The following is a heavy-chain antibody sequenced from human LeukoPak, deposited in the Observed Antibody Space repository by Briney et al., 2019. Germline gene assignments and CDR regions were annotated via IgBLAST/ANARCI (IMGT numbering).Heavy chain of an antibody. J-gene: IGHJ4*02. CDR2: ISAYNGNT. V-gene: IGHV1-18*01. D-gene: IGHD3-10*01. CDR1: GYTFTSYC. CDR3: ARDLLWFGELFHFDY. Sequence: ASVKVSCKASGYTFTSYCISWVRQAPGQGLEGMGWISAYNGNTNYAQKLQGRVTMTTDTSTSTAYMELRSLRSDDTAVYYCARDLLWFGELFHFDYWGQGTLVTVSS.